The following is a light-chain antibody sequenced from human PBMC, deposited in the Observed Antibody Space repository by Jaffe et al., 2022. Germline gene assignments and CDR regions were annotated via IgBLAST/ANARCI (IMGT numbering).Light chain of an antibody. CDR1: NIGSKS. J-gene: IGLJ1*01. V-gene: IGLV3-21*04. CDR2: YDS. Sequence: SYVLTQPPSVSVAPGKTARITCGGNNIGSKSVHWYQQKPGQAPVLVIYYDSDRPSGIPERFSGSNSGNTATLTISRVEAGDEADYYCQVWDSSSDQLGVFGTGTKVTVL. CDR3: QVWDSSSDQLGV.